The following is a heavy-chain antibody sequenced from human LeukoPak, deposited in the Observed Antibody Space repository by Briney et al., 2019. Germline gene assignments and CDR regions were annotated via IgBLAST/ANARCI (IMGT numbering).Heavy chain of an antibody. J-gene: IGHJ4*02. CDR2: IIPIFGTA. CDR3: ARAGVRSSSWYFDY. V-gene: IGHV1-69*05. CDR1: GGTFSSYA. Sequence: SVKVSCKASGGTFSSYAISWARQAPGQGLEWMGRIIPIFGTANYAQKFQGRVTITTDESTSTAYMELSSLRSEDTAVYYYARAGVRSSSWYFDYWGQGTLVTVSS. D-gene: IGHD6-13*01.